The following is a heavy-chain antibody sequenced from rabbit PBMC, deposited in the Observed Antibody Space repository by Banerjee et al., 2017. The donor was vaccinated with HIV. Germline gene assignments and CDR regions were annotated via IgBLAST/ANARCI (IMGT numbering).Heavy chain of an antibody. J-gene: IGHJ3*01. V-gene: IGHV1S45*01. CDR1: GFSFSSSYW. D-gene: IGHD1-1*01. CDR2: IYAGSSGDT. Sequence: QEQLKESGGGLVQPGGSLTLTCTASGFSFSSSYWICWVRQAPGKGLEWIACIYAGSSGDTYYASWAKGRFTISKTSSTTVTLQLTSLTAADTATYFCARSYINTALTWLDLWGQGTLVTVS. CDR3: ARSYINTALTWLDL.